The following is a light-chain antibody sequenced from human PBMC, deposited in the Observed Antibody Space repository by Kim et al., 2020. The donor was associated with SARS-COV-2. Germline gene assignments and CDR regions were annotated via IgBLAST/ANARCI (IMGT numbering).Light chain of an antibody. CDR1: LNVNSY. CDR2: AAS. V-gene: IGKV1-5*01. J-gene: IGKJ2*01. Sequence: SASVGDRVTITCRASLNVNSYLAWYQQKAGKAPKLLIYAASSLESGVPSRFSGRGSGTEFTFTITSLQPDDFATYYCQQYNDDASFGQGTKLEI. CDR3: QQYNDDAS.